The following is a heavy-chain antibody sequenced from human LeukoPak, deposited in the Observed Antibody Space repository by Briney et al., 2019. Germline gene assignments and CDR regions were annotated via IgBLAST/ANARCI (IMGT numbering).Heavy chain of an antibody. J-gene: IGHJ3*02. V-gene: IGHV4-4*07. CDR2: VYTRGST. Sequence: SETLSLTCTVSGGSISSYYWSWLRQPAGKGLEWIGRVYTRGSTNYNPSLKSRVTMSVDTSKNQFSLKLSSVTAADTAVYYCASESSGYSPDAFDIWGQGTMVTVSS. CDR1: GGSISSYY. CDR3: ASESSGYSPDAFDI. D-gene: IGHD3-22*01.